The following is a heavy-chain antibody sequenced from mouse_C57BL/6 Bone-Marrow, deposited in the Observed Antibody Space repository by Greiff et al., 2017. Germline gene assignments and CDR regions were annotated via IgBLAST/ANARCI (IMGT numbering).Heavy chain of an antibody. V-gene: IGHV3-6*01. CDR3: ARKGDYALAY. CDR1: GYSITSGYY. CDR2: ISYDGSN. D-gene: IGHD2-4*01. J-gene: IGHJ3*01. Sequence: EVQLLESGPGLVKPSQSLSLTCSVTGYSITSGYYWNWIRQFPGNKLEWMGYISYDGSNNYNPSLKNRISITRDTSKNQFFLKLNSVTTEDTATYYGARKGDYALAYWGQGTLVTVSA.